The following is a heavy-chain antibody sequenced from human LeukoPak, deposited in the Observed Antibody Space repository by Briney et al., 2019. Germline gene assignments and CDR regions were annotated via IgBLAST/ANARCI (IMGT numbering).Heavy chain of an antibody. CDR2: IRSRVFGGTT. V-gene: IGHV3-49*03. J-gene: IGHJ4*02. CDR3: SSAVAVKYQYYFKS. CDR1: GFTFGDYT. Sequence: GGSLRLSCTASGFTFGDYTVSWFRQAPGKGLDWVGLIRSRVFGGTTEYAASVRGRFTISIDDSKRIAYLQMNSLNTEDTAIYYCSSAVAVKYQYYFKSWGQGTLVTVSS. D-gene: IGHD6-19*01.